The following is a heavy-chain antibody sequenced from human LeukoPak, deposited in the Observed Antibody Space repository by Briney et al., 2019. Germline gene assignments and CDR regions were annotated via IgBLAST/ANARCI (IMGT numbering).Heavy chain of an antibody. Sequence: GASVKVSCKASGYTFTGYYMHWVRQAPGQGLEWMGWINPNSGGTNYAQKFQGRVTMTRDTSISTAYMELSRLRSDDTAVYYCARDSKFFGYSSGWYDYWGQGTLVTVSS. V-gene: IGHV1-2*02. J-gene: IGHJ4*02. D-gene: IGHD6-19*01. CDR1: GYTFTGYY. CDR2: INPNSGGT. CDR3: ARDSKFFGYSSGWYDY.